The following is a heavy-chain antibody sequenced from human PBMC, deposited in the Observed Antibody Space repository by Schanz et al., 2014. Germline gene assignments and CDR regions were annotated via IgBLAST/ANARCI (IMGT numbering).Heavy chain of an antibody. CDR1: GFTLNNAW. V-gene: IGHV3-15*01. Sequence: VQLVESGGGLVKPGGSLRLSCATSGFTLNNAWMNWVRQAPGKGLQWVARIKSKTDGGTRDYAAPVKGRFTISTDDSKNTVYRQMTSLQTEDRAVYYCTADLWFGAVWGVWWGQGTLVTVSS. CDR2: IKSKTDGGTR. CDR3: TADLWFGAVWGVW. D-gene: IGHD3-10*01. J-gene: IGHJ4*02.